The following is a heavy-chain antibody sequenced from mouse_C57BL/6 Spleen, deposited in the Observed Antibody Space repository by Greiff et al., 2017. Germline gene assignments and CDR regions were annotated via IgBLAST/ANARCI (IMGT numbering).Heavy chain of an antibody. Sequence: EVNLVESGGGLVQSGRSLRLSCATSGFTFSDFYMEWVRQAPGKGLEWIAASRNKANDYTTEYSASVKGRFIVSRDTSQSILYLQMNALRAEDTAIYYCARDAPDLPLDYWGQGTSVTVSS. CDR1: GFTFSDFY. CDR2: SRNKANDYTT. J-gene: IGHJ4*01. D-gene: IGHD5-5*01. CDR3: ARDAPDLPLDY. V-gene: IGHV7-1*01.